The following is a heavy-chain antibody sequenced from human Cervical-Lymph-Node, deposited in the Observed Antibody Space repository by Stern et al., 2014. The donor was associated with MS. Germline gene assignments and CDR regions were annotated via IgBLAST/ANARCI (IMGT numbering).Heavy chain of an antibody. V-gene: IGHV3-48*02. CDR1: GFSFSDYG. D-gene: IGHD2/OR15-2a*01. Sequence: EVQLVESGGGLVQPGGGSLRLSCVTSGFSFSDYGMNWVRQAPGKGLEWVAYISSSGDPIYYADSVRGRFTISRDNAKNSVYLQMNGLRDEDTAVYYCAKDRTTMSYYYHYGMDAWGQGTTVVVS. CDR2: ISSSGDPI. CDR3: AKDRTTMSYYYHYGMDA. J-gene: IGHJ6*02.